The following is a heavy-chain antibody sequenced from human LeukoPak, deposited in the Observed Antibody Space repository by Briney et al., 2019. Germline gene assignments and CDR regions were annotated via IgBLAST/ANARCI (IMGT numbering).Heavy chain of an antibody. V-gene: IGHV3-64*01. CDR1: GFTFSSYA. CDR2: ISSNGGST. Sequence: PGGSLRLSCAASGFTFSSYAMHWVRQAPGKGLEYVSAISSNGGSTYYANSVKGRFTISRDNSKNTLYLQMGSLRAEDMAVYYCARGYCSSTSCYIGYYYYMDVWGKGTLVTVSS. D-gene: IGHD2-2*02. CDR3: ARGYCSSTSCYIGYYYYMDV. J-gene: IGHJ6*03.